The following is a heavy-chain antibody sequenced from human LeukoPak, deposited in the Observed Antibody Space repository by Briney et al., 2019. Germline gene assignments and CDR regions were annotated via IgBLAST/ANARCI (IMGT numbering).Heavy chain of an antibody. V-gene: IGHV3-23*01. CDR3: TRNSGWYGLS. CDR2: IDYDGGSG. D-gene: IGHD6-19*01. Sequence: GGSLRLSCAASGFTFSSYSMNWIRQAPGKGLEWVSSIDYDGGSGHYADSVKGRFTISRDNSNNTLFLHLNSLRGEDTAVYYCTRNSGWYGLSWGQGTLVTVSS. CDR1: GFTFSSYS. J-gene: IGHJ1*01.